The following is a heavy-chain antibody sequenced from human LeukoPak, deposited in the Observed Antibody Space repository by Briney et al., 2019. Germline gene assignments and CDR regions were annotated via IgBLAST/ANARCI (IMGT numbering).Heavy chain of an antibody. CDR2: IYISGST. J-gene: IGHJ5*02. D-gene: IGHD4-17*01. Sequence: SETLSLTCTVSGGSISSYYWSWIRQPAGKGLEWIGRIYISGSTNYNPSLKSRVTMSVDTSKNQFSLKLSSVTAADTAVYYCARDLMITATVTKGGQSWGQGTLVTVSS. CDR1: GGSISSYY. V-gene: IGHV4-4*07. CDR3: ARDLMITATVTKGGQS.